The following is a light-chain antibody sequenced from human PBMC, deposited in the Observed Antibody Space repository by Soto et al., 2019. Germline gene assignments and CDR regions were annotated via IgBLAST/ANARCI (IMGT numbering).Light chain of an antibody. J-gene: IGKJ1*01. CDR2: DAS. Sequence: EIVLTQSPATLSLSPGERATLSCRASQSVSSYLAWYQQKPGQAPRLLIYDASNRATAIPARFSGSGSGTDFTLTISSLEPEDFAVYYCQQRSNWPGTFGQGTKVEIQ. V-gene: IGKV3-11*01. CDR3: QQRSNWPGT. CDR1: QSVSSY.